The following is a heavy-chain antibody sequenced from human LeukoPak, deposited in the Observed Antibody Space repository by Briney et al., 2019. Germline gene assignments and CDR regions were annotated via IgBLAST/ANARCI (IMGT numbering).Heavy chain of an antibody. V-gene: IGHV1-69*04. D-gene: IGHD6-13*01. CDR1: GGTFSSYA. J-gene: IGHJ4*02. Sequence: GASVKDTCLASGGTFSSYAISWVRQAPGQGLEWMGRIIPILGIANYAQKFQGRVTITADKSTSAAYVELSSLRSKDTAVYYCARTTHTGYYWGQGTLVTVSS. CDR3: ARTTHTGYY. CDR2: IIPILGIA.